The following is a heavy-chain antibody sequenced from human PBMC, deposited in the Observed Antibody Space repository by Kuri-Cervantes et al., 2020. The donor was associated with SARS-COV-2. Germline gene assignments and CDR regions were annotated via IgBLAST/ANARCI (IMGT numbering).Heavy chain of an antibody. CDR2: IGTAGDT. J-gene: IGHJ4*02. Sequence: GESLKISCAASGFTFSSYDMHWVRQATGKGLEWVSAIGTAGDTYYPGSVKGRFTISRENAKNSLYLQMNSLRAGDTAVYYCARAISSWFDYWGQGTLVTVSS. CDR3: ARAISSWFDY. V-gene: IGHV3-13*04. D-gene: IGHD6-13*01. CDR1: GFTFSSYD.